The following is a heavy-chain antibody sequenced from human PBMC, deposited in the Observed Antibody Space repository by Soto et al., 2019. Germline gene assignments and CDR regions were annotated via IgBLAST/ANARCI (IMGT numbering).Heavy chain of an antibody. CDR2: IYYSGST. CDR3: ARDGGTIVGATRTFDY. D-gene: IGHD1-26*01. V-gene: IGHV4-59*01. CDR1: GGSISSYY. Sequence: QVQLQESGPGLVKPSETLSLTCTVSGGSISSYYWSWIRQPPGKGLEWIGYIYYSGSTNYNPSLKSRVTISVDTSKNQCSLKLSSVTAADTAVYYCARDGGTIVGATRTFDYWGQGTLVTVSS. J-gene: IGHJ4*02.